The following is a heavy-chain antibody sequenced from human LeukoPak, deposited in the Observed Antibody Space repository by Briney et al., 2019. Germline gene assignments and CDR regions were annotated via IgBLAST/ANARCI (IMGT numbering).Heavy chain of an antibody. J-gene: IGHJ6*03. D-gene: IGHD6-13*01. CDR1: GFTFSSYA. V-gene: IGHV3-64*01. CDR2: ISSNGGST. Sequence: GGSLRLSCAASGFTFSSYAMHWVRQAPGKGLEYVSAISSNGGSTYYANSVKGRFTISRDNSKNTLYLQMGSLRAEDMAVYYCARDRSSSWRYYYMDVWGKGTTVTVSS. CDR3: ARDRSSSWRYYYMDV.